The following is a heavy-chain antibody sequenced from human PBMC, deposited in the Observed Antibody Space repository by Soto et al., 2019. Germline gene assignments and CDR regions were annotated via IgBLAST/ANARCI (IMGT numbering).Heavy chain of an antibody. CDR2: ISAYDGNT. Sequence: SVKRARKPSVYTFSVYGSSWCRQTPGQGLEWMGWISAYDGNTNYAQKLQGRVTMTTDTSTSTAYMEVRSLRSDDTAVYYCARTWPAASFGYWGQGTLLTVYS. CDR3: ARTWPAASFGY. V-gene: IGHV1-18*01. J-gene: IGHJ4*02. D-gene: IGHD2-2*01. CDR1: VYTFSVYG.